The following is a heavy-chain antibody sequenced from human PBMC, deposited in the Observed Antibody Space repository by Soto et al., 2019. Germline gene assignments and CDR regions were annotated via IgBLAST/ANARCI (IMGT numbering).Heavy chain of an antibody. CDR1: GFSLSTSG. Sequence: LTLTCTFSGFSLSTSGMCVSWVRQAPGKGLEWVSYIFASSATIYYADSVKGRFTVSRDNAKNSLFLLMNSLRAEDTAVYYCARDADWAFDYWGQGTQVTVSS. V-gene: IGHV3-48*03. D-gene: IGHD3-9*01. J-gene: IGHJ4*02. CDR3: ARDADWAFDY. CDR2: IFASSATI.